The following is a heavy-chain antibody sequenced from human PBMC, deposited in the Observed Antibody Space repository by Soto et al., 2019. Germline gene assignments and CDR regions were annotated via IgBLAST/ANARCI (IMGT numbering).Heavy chain of an antibody. V-gene: IGHV3-74*01. CDR2: INTDGSST. CDR3: ARRGSGVTRGLHY. CDR1: GFTFSSYW. D-gene: IGHD2-15*01. J-gene: IGHJ4*02. Sequence: VQLVESGGGLVQPGGSLRLSCAASGFTFSSYWMHWVRQAPGKGLVWISRINTDGSSTSYVDSVQGRFTISRDNGKNTLFLQMNILRGEDWSVYYCARRGSGVTRGLHYWGQGTLVTVSS.